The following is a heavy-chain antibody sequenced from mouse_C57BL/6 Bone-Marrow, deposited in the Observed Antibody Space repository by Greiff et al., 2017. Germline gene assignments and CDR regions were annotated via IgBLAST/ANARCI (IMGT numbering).Heavy chain of an antibody. CDR1: GYTFTSYW. V-gene: IGHV1-72*01. J-gene: IGHJ3*01. Sequence: QVQLQQPGAELVKPGASVKLSCKASGYTFTSYWMHWVKQRPGRGLEWIGRIDPNSGGTRYNEKFKSKATLTVDKPSSTAYMQLSSLTSEDSAVYYCARETYYDYDKMAWFAYWGQGTLVTVSA. D-gene: IGHD2-4*01. CDR2: IDPNSGGT. CDR3: ARETYYDYDKMAWFAY.